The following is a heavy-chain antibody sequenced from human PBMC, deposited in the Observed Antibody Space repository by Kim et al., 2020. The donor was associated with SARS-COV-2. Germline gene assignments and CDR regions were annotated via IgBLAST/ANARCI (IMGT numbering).Heavy chain of an antibody. CDR2: NYYSGST. Sequence: SETLSLTCTVSGGSISSSSYYWGWIRQPPGKGLEWIGSNYYSGSTYYNPSLKSRVTITVDTSKNQFSLKQSSVTAADTAVYYCAKLGIGGARHAFDIWGQVTMVTVSS. J-gene: IGHJ3*02. CDR1: GGSISSSSYY. CDR3: AKLGIGGARHAFDI. D-gene: IGHD3-16*01. V-gene: IGHV4-39*01.